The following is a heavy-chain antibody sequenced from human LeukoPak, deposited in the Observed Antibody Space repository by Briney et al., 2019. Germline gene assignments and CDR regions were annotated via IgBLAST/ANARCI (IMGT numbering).Heavy chain of an antibody. CDR2: IYHSGST. CDR3: ARHQFGVSGY. J-gene: IGHJ4*02. D-gene: IGHD3-16*01. CDR1: GGSISSGGYY. Sequence: SQTLSLTCTVSGGSISSGGYYWSWIRQPPGKGLEWIGYIYHSGSTHYNPSLKSRVTISVDRSKNQFSLKLSSVTAADTAVYYCARHQFGVSGYWGQGTLVTVSS. V-gene: IGHV4-30-2*01.